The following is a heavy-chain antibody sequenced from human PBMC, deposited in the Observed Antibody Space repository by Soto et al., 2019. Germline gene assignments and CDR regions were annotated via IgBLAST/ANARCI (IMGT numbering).Heavy chain of an antibody. CDR2: ISSSSSYT. CDR3: ARDAGIALTGNYYGMDV. Sequence: PGGSLRLSCASSGFTFSDYYMSWIRQAPGKGLEWVSYISSSSSYTNYADSVKGRFTISRDNAKNSLYLQMNSLRAEDTAVYYCARDAGIALTGNYYGMDVWGQGTTVTVSS. D-gene: IGHD6-13*01. J-gene: IGHJ6*02. V-gene: IGHV3-11*05. CDR1: GFTFSDYY.